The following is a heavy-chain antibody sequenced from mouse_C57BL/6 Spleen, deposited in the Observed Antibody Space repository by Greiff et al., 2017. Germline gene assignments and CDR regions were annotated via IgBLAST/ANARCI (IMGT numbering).Heavy chain of an antibody. V-gene: IGHV1-64*01. Sequence: QVHVKQPGAELVKPGASVKLSCKASGYTFTSYWMHWVKQRPGQGLEWIGMIHPNSGSTNYNEKFKSKATLTVDKSSSTAYMQLSSLTSEDSAVYYCAREGYSNYVLPFAYWGQGTLVTVSA. CDR2: IHPNSGST. J-gene: IGHJ3*01. D-gene: IGHD2-5*01. CDR3: AREGYSNYVLPFAY. CDR1: GYTFTSYW.